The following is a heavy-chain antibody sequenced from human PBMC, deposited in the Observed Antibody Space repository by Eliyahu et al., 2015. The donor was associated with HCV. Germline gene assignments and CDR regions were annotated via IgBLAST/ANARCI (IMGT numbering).Heavy chain of an antibody. CDR2: IYYSGIT. Sequence: QVQLQESGPGLVQPSETLSLTCTVSGGSISGSXSYGGWIRQPPGKGLEWIGGIYYSGITYYNPSLKSRVSISVDTPKNQFSLRLSSLTAADTAAYYCARAVAATGLGHYFDSWGQGPLVTVSS. D-gene: IGHD6-19*01. CDR3: ARAVAATGLGHYFDS. J-gene: IGHJ4*02. CDR1: GGSISGSXSY. V-gene: IGHV4-39*07.